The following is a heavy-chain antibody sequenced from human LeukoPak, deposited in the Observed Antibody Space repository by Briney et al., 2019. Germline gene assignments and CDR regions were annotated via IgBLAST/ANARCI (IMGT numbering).Heavy chain of an antibody. Sequence: GGSLRLSCAASGFTVSSNYMSWVRQAPGKGLEWVSVIYSGGSTYYADSVKGRFTISRDNSKNTLYLQMNSLRAEDTAVYYCARKIRAYDSSGYYGFSDYWGQGTLVTVSS. D-gene: IGHD3-22*01. CDR3: ARKIRAYDSSGYYGFSDY. CDR2: IYSGGST. V-gene: IGHV3-53*01. J-gene: IGHJ4*02. CDR1: GFTVSSNY.